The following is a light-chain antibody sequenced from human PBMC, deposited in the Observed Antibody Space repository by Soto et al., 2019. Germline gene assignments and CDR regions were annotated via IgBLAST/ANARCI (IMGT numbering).Light chain of an antibody. Sequence: EIVLTQSPATLSVSPGERATLSCRASQTLGSNLAWYQLKPGQAPRLLMYGASTRATGVPARFSGSGSGTEFTLTISSLQSEDFAVYYCQQYNDWPPLTFGGGTKVEIK. CDR2: GAS. J-gene: IGKJ4*01. V-gene: IGKV3-15*01. CDR1: QTLGSN. CDR3: QQYNDWPPLT.